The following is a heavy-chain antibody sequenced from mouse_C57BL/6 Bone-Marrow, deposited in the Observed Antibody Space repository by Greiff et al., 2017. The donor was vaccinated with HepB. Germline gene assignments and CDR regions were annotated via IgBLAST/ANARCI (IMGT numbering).Heavy chain of an antibody. CDR2: ISDGGSYT. V-gene: IGHV5-4*01. CDR3: ARDRVLRQWGFAY. CDR1: GFTFSSYA. J-gene: IGHJ3*01. Sequence: EVQRVESGGGLVKPGGSLKLSCAASGFTFSSYAMSWVRQTPEKRLEWVATISDGGSYTYYPDNVKGRFTISRDNAKNNLYLQMSHLKSEDTAMYYCARDRVLRQWGFAYGGQGTLVTVSA. D-gene: IGHD1-1*01.